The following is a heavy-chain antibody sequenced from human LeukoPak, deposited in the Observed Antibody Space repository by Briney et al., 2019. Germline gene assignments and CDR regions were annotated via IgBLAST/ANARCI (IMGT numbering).Heavy chain of an antibody. D-gene: IGHD1-26*01. J-gene: IGHJ4*02. CDR1: GFTFSSYG. V-gene: IGHV3-30*02. Sequence: GGSLRLSCAASGFTFSSYGMHWVRQAPGKGLEWVAFLRYDGSNKYYADSVKGRFTISRDNSKNTLYLQMSSLRAEDTAIYYCAKSRGITNGATDYWGQGTLVTVSS. CDR2: LRYDGSNK. CDR3: AKSRGITNGATDY.